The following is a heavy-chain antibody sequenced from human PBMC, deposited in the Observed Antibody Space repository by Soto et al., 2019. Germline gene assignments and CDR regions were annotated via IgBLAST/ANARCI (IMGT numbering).Heavy chain of an antibody. Sequence: GGSLSLSCAASGFSLTTYAMSWVRQAPGKGLEWVSTTGISGRTTYYADSVKGRFTVSRDDSKNTLDLQMSSLRAEDTAVYYCATVHNTSRSFDYWGQGTLVTVSS. CDR3: ATVHNTSRSFDY. J-gene: IGHJ4*02. V-gene: IGHV3-23*01. CDR2: TGISGRTT. D-gene: IGHD1-20*01. CDR1: GFSLTTYA.